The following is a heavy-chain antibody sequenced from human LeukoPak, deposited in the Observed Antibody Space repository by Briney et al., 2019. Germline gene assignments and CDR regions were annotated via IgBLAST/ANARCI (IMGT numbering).Heavy chain of an antibody. CDR2: IIPIFGTA. CDR3: ARGEGCDYDSSGYYHAFDI. V-gene: IGHV1-69*05. J-gene: IGHJ3*02. D-gene: IGHD3-22*01. Sequence: AASVKVSCKASGGTFSSYAISWVRQAPGQGLEWMGRIIPIFGTANYAQKFQGRVTITTDESTSTAYMELSSLRSEDTAVYYGARGEGCDYDSSGYYHAFDIWGQGTMVTVSS. CDR1: GGTFSSYA.